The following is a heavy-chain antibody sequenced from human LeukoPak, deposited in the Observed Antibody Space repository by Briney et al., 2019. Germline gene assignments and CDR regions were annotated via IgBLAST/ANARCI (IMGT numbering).Heavy chain of an antibody. CDR1: GDFITAYY. CDR2: IKQDGSEK. Sequence: ETLSLTCTVSGDFITAYYWSWIRQPPGKGLEWVANIKQDGSEKYYVDSVKGRFTISRDNAKNPLYLQMNSLRAEDTAVYYCARAMVWDHGDYWGQGTLVTVSS. D-gene: IGHD1-26*01. CDR3: ARAMVWDHGDY. J-gene: IGHJ4*02. V-gene: IGHV3-7*01.